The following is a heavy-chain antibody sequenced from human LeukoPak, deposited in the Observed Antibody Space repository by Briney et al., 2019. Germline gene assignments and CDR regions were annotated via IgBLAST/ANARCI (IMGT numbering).Heavy chain of an antibody. V-gene: IGHV4-39*01. CDR2: IYYSGST. D-gene: IGHD3-22*01. CDR3: ARQYDYYDSSGYYYGGAPGRPRKGRWFDP. J-gene: IGHJ5*02. CDR1: GGSISSSNYY. Sequence: SETLSLTCTVSGGSISSSNYYWGWIRQPPGKGLEWIGSIYYSGSTYYNPSLKSRVTISVDTSKNQFSLKLSSVTAADTAVYYCARQYDYYDSSGYYYGGAPGRPRKGRWFDPWGQGTLVTVSS.